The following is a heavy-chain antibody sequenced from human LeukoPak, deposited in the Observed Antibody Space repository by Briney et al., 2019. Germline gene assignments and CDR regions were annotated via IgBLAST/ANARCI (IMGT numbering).Heavy chain of an antibody. J-gene: IGHJ5*02. CDR1: GYTFTSYD. CDR2: MNPNSGNT. V-gene: IGHV1-8*01. Sequence: ASVKVSCKASGYTFTSYDINWVRQATGQGLEWMGWMNPNSGNTGYAQKFQGRVTITTDESTSTAYMELSSLRSEDTAVYYCARGGENWFDPWGQGTLVTVSS. CDR3: ARGGENWFDP.